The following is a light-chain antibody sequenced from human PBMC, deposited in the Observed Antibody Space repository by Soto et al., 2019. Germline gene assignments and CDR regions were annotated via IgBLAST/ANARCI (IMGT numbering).Light chain of an antibody. CDR1: QGIGVH. V-gene: IGKV1-27*01. J-gene: IGKJ4*01. CDR2: AAS. Sequence: DIQMTQSPSSLSASIGDRVTITCRASQGIGVHLAWFQQKPGKVPRLLIYAASALQSGVPSRFSGGGSGTDFTLTINSLQPEDVATYYCQKYNSAPLTFGGGTKVDIK. CDR3: QKYNSAPLT.